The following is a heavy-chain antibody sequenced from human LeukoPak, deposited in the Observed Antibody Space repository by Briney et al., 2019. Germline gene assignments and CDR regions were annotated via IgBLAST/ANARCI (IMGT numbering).Heavy chain of an antibody. D-gene: IGHD4-23*01. V-gene: IGHV1-8*01. J-gene: IGHJ3*02. Sequence: GASVKVSCKASGYTFTSYGITWVRQAPGQGLEWMGWMNPNSGNTGYAQKFQGRVTITRNTSISTAYMELSSLRSEDTAVYYCASTPSGGDAFDIWGQGTMVTVSS. CDR1: GYTFTSYG. CDR3: ASTPSGGDAFDI. CDR2: MNPNSGNT.